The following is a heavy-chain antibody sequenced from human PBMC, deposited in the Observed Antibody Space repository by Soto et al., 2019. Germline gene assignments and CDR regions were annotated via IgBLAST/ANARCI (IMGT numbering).Heavy chain of an antibody. J-gene: IGHJ4*02. D-gene: IGHD6-13*01. V-gene: IGHV2-5*02. CDR3: AHRHPGGSSSWSLFFDY. CDR1: GFSLSTSGVG. Sequence: ESGPTLVNPTQTLTLTCTFSGFSLSTSGVGVGWIRQPPGKALEWLALIYWDDDKRYSPSLKSRLTITKDTSKNQVVLTMTNMDPVDTATYYCAHRHPGGSSSWSLFFDYWGQGTLVTVSS. CDR2: IYWDDDK.